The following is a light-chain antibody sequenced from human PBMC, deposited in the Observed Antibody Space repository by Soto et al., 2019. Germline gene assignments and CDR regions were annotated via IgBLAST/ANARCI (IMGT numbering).Light chain of an antibody. V-gene: IGLV2-11*01. CDR3: SAYTVSRTYV. CDR2: NVY. CDR1: SSDVGGYSH. J-gene: IGLJ1*01. Sequence: QSALTQPRSVSGSPGQSVTISCTGSSSDVGGYSHVSWFQQHPGKAPKLMIYNVYDRPSGISYRFSGSKSGNTASLTISGLQGEDEADYYCSAYTVSRTYVFGTGTKLTVL.